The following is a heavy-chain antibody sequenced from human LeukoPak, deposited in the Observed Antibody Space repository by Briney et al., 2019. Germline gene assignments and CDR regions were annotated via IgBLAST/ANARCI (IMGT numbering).Heavy chain of an antibody. V-gene: IGHV3-9*01. Sequence: GGSLRLSCAASGFTFDDYAMHWVRQAPGKGLEWVSGISWNSGNIDYADSVKGRFTISRDNAKNSLYLQMNSLRAEDTAVYYCAKAGGSSIAARRAIDYWGQGTLVTVSS. CDR3: AKAGGSSIAARRAIDY. CDR2: ISWNSGNI. J-gene: IGHJ4*02. CDR1: GFTFDDYA. D-gene: IGHD6-6*01.